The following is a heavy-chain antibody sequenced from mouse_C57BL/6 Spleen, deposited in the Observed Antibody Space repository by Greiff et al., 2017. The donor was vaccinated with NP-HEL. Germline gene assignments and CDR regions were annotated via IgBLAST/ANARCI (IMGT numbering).Heavy chain of an antibody. V-gene: IGHV1-4*01. Sequence: QVQLKQSGAELARPGASVKMSCKASGYTFTSYTMHWVKQRPGQGLEWIGYINPSSGYTKYNQKFKDKATLTADKSSSTAYMQLTSLTSEDSAVYYCAIILPSSYFDYWGQGTTLTVSS. CDR1: GYTFTSYT. CDR3: AIILPSSYFDY. J-gene: IGHJ2*01. CDR2: INPSSGYT. D-gene: IGHD2-3*01.